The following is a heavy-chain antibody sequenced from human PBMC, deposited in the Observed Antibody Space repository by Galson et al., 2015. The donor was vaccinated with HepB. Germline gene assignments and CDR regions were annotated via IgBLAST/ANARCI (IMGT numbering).Heavy chain of an antibody. CDR1: GFTFSSYA. V-gene: IGHV3-23*01. Sequence: SLRLSCAASGFTFSSYAMRWVRQTPRKGLEWVSSVSSSGGSTYYADSVKGRFTVSRDNSKNTLYLRMNSLRAEDTAVYYCAKEGGRGLLWFGESSGYWGLGTLVTVSS. CDR3: AKEGGRGLLWFGESSGY. CDR2: VSSSGGST. D-gene: IGHD3-10*01. J-gene: IGHJ4*02.